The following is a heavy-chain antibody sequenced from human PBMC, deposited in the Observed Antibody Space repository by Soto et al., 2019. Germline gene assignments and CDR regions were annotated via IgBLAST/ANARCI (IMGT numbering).Heavy chain of an antibody. CDR3: ARVTRDFGDDEVYGVDALDL. CDR1: GASISNANYY. J-gene: IGHJ3*01. Sequence: QVQLQQSGPGLVKPSQTLSLICTVSGASISNANYYWSWIRQPPGKGLEWMGNINYSGTTYLNPYLGSRVTGSVDTSNNQFSLRLRSATAADTAVYFCARVTRDFGDDEVYGVDALDLWGQGTMVTVSP. V-gene: IGHV4-30-4*08. CDR2: INYSGTT. D-gene: IGHD4-17*01.